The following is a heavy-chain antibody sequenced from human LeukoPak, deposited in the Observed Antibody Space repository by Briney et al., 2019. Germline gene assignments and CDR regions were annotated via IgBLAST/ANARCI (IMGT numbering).Heavy chain of an antibody. J-gene: IGHJ2*01. CDR2: INPTGTYT. CDR3: ARDQSGSTTVTVTTDYWYFDV. V-gene: IGHV1-46*01. D-gene: IGHD4-17*01. Sequence: ASVKVSFKASGYRFTSTYMHWVRQAPGQGLEWMGLINPTGTYTKYAQKFQGRVSMTRDTSTSTDYMELRSLTSEDSAVYYCARDQSGSTTVTVTTDYWYFDVWGRGTLVTVSS. CDR1: GYRFTSTY.